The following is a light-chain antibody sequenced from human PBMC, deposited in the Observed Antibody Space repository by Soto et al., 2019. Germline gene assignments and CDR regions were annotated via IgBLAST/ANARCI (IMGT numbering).Light chain of an antibody. CDR3: CSYAGSDRV. J-gene: IGLJ3*02. CDR1: SSDVGGYNY. V-gene: IGLV2-11*01. Sequence: QAVVTQPRSVSGSPGQSVTISCTGTSSDVGGYNYVSWYQQHPGKAPKLMIYDVSKRPSGVPDRFSGSKSGNTASLTISGLQAEDEADYYCCSYAGSDRVFGGGTKLTVL. CDR2: DVS.